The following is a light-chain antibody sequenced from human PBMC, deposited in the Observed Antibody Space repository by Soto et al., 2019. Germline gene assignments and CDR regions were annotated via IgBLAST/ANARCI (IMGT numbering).Light chain of an antibody. Sequence: EIVLTQSPATLSLSPGERATLPCRASQSVRSGRLAWYQQKPGQAPRLVIFDASNRASGIPVRFSGSGSGTDFTLTITRLEPEDFAVYYCQEYDDSPPITFGLGTRLEIK. J-gene: IGKJ5*01. V-gene: IGKV3-20*01. CDR3: QEYDDSPPIT. CDR1: QSVRSGR. CDR2: DAS.